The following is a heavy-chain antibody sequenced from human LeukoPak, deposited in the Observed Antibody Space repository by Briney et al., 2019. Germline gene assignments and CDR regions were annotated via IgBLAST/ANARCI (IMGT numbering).Heavy chain of an antibody. CDR1: GGSISTYY. CDR2: IHTSGST. V-gene: IGHV4-4*08. J-gene: IGHJ4*02. CDR3: ARGSGNYGTFDS. D-gene: IGHD1-26*01. Sequence: SETLSLTCTVSGGSISTYYWSWIRQPPGKGLEWIGHIHTSGSTNYNPSLKSRVTISVDTSKNQFSLKLSSVTAADTAVYYCARGSGNYGTFDSWGQGTLVTVSS.